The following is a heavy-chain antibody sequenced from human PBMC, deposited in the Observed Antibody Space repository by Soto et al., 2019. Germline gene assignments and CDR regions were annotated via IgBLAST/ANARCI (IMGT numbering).Heavy chain of an antibody. CDR1: GGSISSYY. CDR3: ARSYGDIDY. V-gene: IGHV4-59*01. Sequence: NPSETLSLTCTVSGGSISSYYWSWIRQPPGKGLEWIGYIYYSGSTNYNPSLKSRVTISVDTSKNQFSLKLSSVTAADTAVYYCARSYGDIDYWGQGTLVTVSS. CDR2: IYYSGST. J-gene: IGHJ4*02. D-gene: IGHD4-17*01.